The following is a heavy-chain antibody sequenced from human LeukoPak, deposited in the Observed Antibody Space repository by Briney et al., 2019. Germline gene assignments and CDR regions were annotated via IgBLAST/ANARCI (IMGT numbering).Heavy chain of an antibody. D-gene: IGHD4-17*01. J-gene: IGHJ5*02. CDR3: ARDYGGNSGFDP. CDR2: IWYDGSNK. V-gene: IGHV3-33*01. Sequence: GGSLRLSCAASGFTFSSYGMHWVRQAPGKGLEWVAVIWYDGSNKYYADSVKGRFTISRDNSKNTLYLQMNSLRAEDTAVYYCARDYGGNSGFDPWGQGTLVTVSS. CDR1: GFTFSSYG.